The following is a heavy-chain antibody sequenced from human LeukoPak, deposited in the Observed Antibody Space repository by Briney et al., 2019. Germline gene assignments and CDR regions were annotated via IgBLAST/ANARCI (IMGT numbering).Heavy chain of an antibody. CDR3: ARHRAYSTSPFDY. V-gene: IGHV5-10-1*01. J-gene: IGHJ4*02. D-gene: IGHD4-11*01. Sequence: GESLKISCKGSGYSFTSYWISWVRQVPGKGLGWMGRIDPSDSYSIYSPSFQGHVTISTDKSIRTSYLQWGSLTPSHTALYYCARHRAYSTSPFDYWGQGTLVTVSS. CDR2: IDPSDSYS. CDR1: GYSFTSYW.